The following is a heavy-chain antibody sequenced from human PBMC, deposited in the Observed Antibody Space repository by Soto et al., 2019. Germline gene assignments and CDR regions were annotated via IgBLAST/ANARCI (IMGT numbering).Heavy chain of an antibody. CDR2: IYYAGTT. Sequence: SETLSLTCTVSDGSLSPNYWSWIRQPPGKGLEWIGYIYYAGTTTYNPSLQSRVSISLDTSNNHLSLQLDSVTPVDTAVYYCARLIGDSWLDSWGQGTLVTVSS. J-gene: IGHJ5*01. V-gene: IGHV4-59*08. CDR3: ARLIGDSWLDS. CDR1: DGSLSPNY.